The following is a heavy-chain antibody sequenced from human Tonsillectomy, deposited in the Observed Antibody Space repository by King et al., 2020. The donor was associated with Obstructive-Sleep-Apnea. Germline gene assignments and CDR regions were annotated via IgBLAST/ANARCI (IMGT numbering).Heavy chain of an antibody. D-gene: IGHD3-10*01. CDR3: ASGGEGSGSYSNNWFDP. V-gene: IGHV4-34*01. Sequence: VQLQQWGAGLLKPSETLSLTCAVYGGSFSGYYWSWIRQPPGKGLEWIWEINHSGSTNYNPSLKSRGTISVDTSRNQFSLKLSSVTAADTAVYSCASGGEGSGSYSNNWFDPWGQGTLVTVSS. CDR2: INHSGST. J-gene: IGHJ5*02. CDR1: GGSFSGYY.